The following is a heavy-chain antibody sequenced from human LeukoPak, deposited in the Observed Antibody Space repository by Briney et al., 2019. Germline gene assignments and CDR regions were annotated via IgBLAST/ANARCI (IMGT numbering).Heavy chain of an antibody. D-gene: IGHD1-26*01. CDR3: ARGRLIVGATMNTTYYFDY. CDR1: GGSFSGYY. J-gene: IGHJ4*02. V-gene: IGHV4-34*01. CDR2: INHSGST. Sequence: SETLSLTCAVYGGSFSGYYWSWIRQPPGKGLEWIGEINHSGSTNYNPSLKSRVTISVDTSKNQFSLKLSSVTAADTAVYYCARGRLIVGATMNTTYYFDYWGQGTLVTVSS.